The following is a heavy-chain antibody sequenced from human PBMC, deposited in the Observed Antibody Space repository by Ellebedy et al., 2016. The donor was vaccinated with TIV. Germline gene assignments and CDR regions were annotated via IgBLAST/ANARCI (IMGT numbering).Heavy chain of an antibody. V-gene: IGHV3-33*01. CDR1: GFPFSTYD. J-gene: IGHJ3*02. CDR3: ARDVYRDGSPYKDYAFDM. CDR2: IWSDGSNK. D-gene: IGHD4-17*01. Sequence: GESLKISXAASGFPFSTYDIHWVRQAPGKGLEWVAVIWSDGSNKYYAESVKGRFTISRDNSKNTLFLQMNSLRAEDTALYYCARDVYRDGSPYKDYAFDMWGQGTMVTVSS.